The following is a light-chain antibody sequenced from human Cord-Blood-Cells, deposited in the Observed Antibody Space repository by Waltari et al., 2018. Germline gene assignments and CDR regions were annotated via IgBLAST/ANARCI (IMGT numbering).Light chain of an antibody. Sequence: QSALTPPASVSGSPGQSITISCTGTSSDVGSYNLVSWYQQHPGKAPTLMIYAGGKRPPAVSKRFAGSKSGNTASLTVSGLQAEDEADYYCCSEAGSSTYVFGTRTKVTGL. CDR1: SSDVGSYNL. CDR2: AGG. V-gene: IGLV2-23*01. CDR3: CSEAGSSTYV. J-gene: IGLJ1*01.